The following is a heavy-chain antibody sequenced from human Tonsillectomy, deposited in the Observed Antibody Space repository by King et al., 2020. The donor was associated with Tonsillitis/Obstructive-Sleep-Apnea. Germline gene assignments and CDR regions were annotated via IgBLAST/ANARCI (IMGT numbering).Heavy chain of an antibody. V-gene: IGHV4-4*02. CDR3: ARVGSGGVYDYFDY. D-gene: IGHD1-26*01. CDR1: GDSISSSNW. J-gene: IGHJ4*02. Sequence: VQLQESGPGLVKPSGTLSLTCAVSGDSISSSNWWGWVRQPPGKGLEWIGEIYQSGSTNYNPSLKSRVNISVDTPKNQFSLKMSSVTAADTAVYYCARVGSGGVYDYFDYWGQGTPVTVSS. CDR2: IYQSGST.